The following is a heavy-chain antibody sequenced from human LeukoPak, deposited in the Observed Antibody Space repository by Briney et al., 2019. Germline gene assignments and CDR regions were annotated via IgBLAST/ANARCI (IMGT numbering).Heavy chain of an antibody. J-gene: IGHJ4*02. Sequence: GGSLRLSCAASGFTFSSYSMSWVRQAPGKGLEWVSYISSSSSTTYYADSVRGRFTIARDNAKDPLYLQLNSLRAEDTAIYYCARDFAYDSSGYYWATKPALPYDYWGPGTLVTVSS. D-gene: IGHD3-22*01. V-gene: IGHV3-48*01. CDR1: GFTFSSYS. CDR2: ISSSSSTT. CDR3: ARDFAYDSSGYYWATKPALPYDY.